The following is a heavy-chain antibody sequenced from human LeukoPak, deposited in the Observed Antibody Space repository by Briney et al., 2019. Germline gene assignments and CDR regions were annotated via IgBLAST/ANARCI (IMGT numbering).Heavy chain of an antibody. CDR2: IYTSGST. J-gene: IGHJ2*01. CDR3: ARLHSGFSYGFWYFDL. Sequence: SETLSLTCTVSGGSISSSSYYWGWIRQPPGKGLEWIGRIYTSGSTNYNPSLKSRVTMSLDTSQNQFSLQLDSVTAADTAIYYCARLHSGFSYGFWYFDLWGRGTLVTVSS. CDR1: GGSISSSSYY. D-gene: IGHD5-18*01. V-gene: IGHV4-61*05.